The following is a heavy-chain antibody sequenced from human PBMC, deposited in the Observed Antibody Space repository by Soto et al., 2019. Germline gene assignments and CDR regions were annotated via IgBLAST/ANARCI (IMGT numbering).Heavy chain of an antibody. J-gene: IGHJ4*02. CDR1: GYTFTSYD. CDR2: MNPNSGDT. Sequence: QVQLVQSGAEVKKPGASVKVSCKASGYTFTSYDINWVRQATGQGLEWMGWMNPNSGDTGYAQKFQGRVTMTMTTPTSTAYLELSGPRPEATVVYYCAGTTLSTVVTPRHFDYWRQGTLVTVSS. V-gene: IGHV1-8*01. D-gene: IGHD4-17*01. CDR3: AGTTLSTVVTPRHFDY.